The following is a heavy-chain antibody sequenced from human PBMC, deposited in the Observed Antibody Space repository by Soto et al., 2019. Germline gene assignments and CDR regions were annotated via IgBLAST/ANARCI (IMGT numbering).Heavy chain of an antibody. CDR2: ISSSGSTI. CDR1: GFTFSSYE. CDR3: ARGEYSSGGGYFDY. Sequence: VQLVESGGGLVQPGGSLRLSCAASGFTFSSYEMNWVRQAPGKGLEWVSYISSSGSTIYYADSVKGRFTISRDNTKNTLYLQVKGLRAEATAVYYCARGEYSSGGGYFDYWGQETLVTVSS. D-gene: IGHD6-19*01. J-gene: IGHJ4*02. V-gene: IGHV3-48*03.